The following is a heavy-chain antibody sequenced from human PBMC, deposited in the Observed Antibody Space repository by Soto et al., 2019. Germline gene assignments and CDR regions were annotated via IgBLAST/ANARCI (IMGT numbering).Heavy chain of an antibody. CDR3: ARPSGWLSLSYFDY. CDR1: GYSFTRYW. J-gene: IGHJ4*01. V-gene: IGHV5-51*01. Sequence: GESLKISCKCSGYSFTRYWIGWVRHMPGKGLEWMGVIYPGDSDTRYSPSFQGQVTISVDMSISTAYLQWRSLRTSDTAIYYCARPSGWLSLSYFDYWGHGTLVTV. CDR2: IYPGDSDT. D-gene: IGHD3-22*01.